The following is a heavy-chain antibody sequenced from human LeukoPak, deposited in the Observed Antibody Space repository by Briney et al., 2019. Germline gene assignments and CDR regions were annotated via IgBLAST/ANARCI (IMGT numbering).Heavy chain of an antibody. CDR1: GYTFTSYG. CDR3: ARTGSYYPLCF. V-gene: IGHV1-18*01. Sequence: ASVKVSCKASGYTFTSYGIGWVRQAPGQGLEWMGWISAYNGNTNYAQKLQGRVTMTTDTSTSPAYTELSSLRSDDKAVYYWARTGSYYPLCFWGQGTLGTGSP. D-gene: IGHD1-26*01. J-gene: IGHJ4*02. CDR2: ISAYNGNT.